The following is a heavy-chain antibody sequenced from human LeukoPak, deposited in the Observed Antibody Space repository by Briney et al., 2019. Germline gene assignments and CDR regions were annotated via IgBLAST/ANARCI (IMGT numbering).Heavy chain of an antibody. J-gene: IGHJ4*02. D-gene: IGHD3-3*01. V-gene: IGHV4-30-4*08. Sequence: SQTLSLTCTVSGGSISSGDYYWSWIRQPPGKGLEWIGYIYCSGSTYYNPSLKSRVTISVDTSKNQFSLKLSSVTAADTAVYYCAREHLTIFGVVDYWGQGTLVTVSS. CDR2: IYCSGST. CDR3: AREHLTIFGVVDY. CDR1: GGSISSGDYY.